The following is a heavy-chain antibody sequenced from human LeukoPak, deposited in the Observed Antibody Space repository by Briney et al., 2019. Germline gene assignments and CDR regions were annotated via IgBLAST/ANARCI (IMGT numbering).Heavy chain of an antibody. D-gene: IGHD3-10*01. CDR3: ARIRTPYGSGSYYNFD. CDR1: GFSLSTSGMC. J-gene: IGHJ4*02. Sequence: SGPTLVNPTQTLTLTCTLSGFSLSTSGMCVSWIRQPPGKALEWLARIDWDDDKYYSTSLKTRLTISKDTSKNQVVLTMTNMDPVDTATYYCARIRTPYGSGSYYNFDWGQGTLVTVSS. CDR2: IDWDDDK. V-gene: IGHV2-70*11.